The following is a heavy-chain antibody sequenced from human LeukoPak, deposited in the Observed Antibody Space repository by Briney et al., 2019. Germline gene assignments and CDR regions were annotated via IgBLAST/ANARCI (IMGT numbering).Heavy chain of an antibody. CDR3: ARDIGFWSGPHFDY. CDR2: ICYSGST. CDR1: GGSISSGGYY. Sequence: SQTLSLTCTVSGGSISSGGYYWSWIRQHPGKGLEWIGYICYSGSTYYNPSLKSRVTISVDTSKNQFSLKLGSVTAADTAVYYCARDIGFWSGPHFDYWGQGTLVTVSS. J-gene: IGHJ4*02. V-gene: IGHV4-31*03. D-gene: IGHD3-3*01.